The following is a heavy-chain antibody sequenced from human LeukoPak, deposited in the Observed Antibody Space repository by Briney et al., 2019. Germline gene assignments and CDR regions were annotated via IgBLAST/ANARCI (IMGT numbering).Heavy chain of an antibody. V-gene: IGHV4-39*01. D-gene: IGHD4-17*01. CDR3: ARHYGDYVGQYFQH. CDR2: IYDRGST. J-gene: IGHJ1*01. CDR1: GGSISGSNYY. Sequence: PSETLSLTCIVSGGSISGSNYYWGWLRQPPGTGLEWIGSIYDRGSTYYNPSLKSRVAISVDTSKNQFSLRLSSVTAADTAVYYCARHYGDYVGQYFQHWGQGTLVTVSS.